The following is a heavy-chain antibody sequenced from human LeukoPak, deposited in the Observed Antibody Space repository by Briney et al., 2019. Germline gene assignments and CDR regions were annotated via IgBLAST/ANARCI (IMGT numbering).Heavy chain of an antibody. CDR3: ARGDGDY. V-gene: IGHV1-2*06. CDR1: GYTFTGYY. CDR2: ITPNTGDT. J-gene: IGHJ4*02. Sequence: ASVKVSCKTSGYTFTGYYVHWVRQAPGQGLEWMGRITPNTGDTIYAQRFQGRATMTRDTSISAAYMELSSLRSEDTAVYYCARGDGDYWGQGALVTVSS.